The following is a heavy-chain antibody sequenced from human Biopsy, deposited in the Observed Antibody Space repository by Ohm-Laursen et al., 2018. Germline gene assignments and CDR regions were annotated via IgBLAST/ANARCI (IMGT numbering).Heavy chain of an antibody. J-gene: IGHJ4*02. Sequence: SVKVSCKTSGFTFTGYYMHWVRQAPGQGLEWMGMINPSGSTTSYPQIFQGRVTMTRDTSKSTVYMELSSLRSADTAVYFCARNTGWYGDLYYFDYWGQGTLVTVSS. CDR3: ARNTGWYGDLYYFDY. CDR1: GFTFTGYY. CDR2: INPSGSTT. V-gene: IGHV1-46*01. D-gene: IGHD6-19*01.